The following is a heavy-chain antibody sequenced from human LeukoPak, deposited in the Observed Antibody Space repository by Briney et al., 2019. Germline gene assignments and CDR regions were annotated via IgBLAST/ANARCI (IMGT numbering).Heavy chain of an antibody. CDR3: AREGSSSWGEPTPKVPTVISASGRLGFDP. D-gene: IGHD6-13*01. CDR1: GFTFSSYA. V-gene: IGHV3-30-3*01. J-gene: IGHJ5*02. Sequence: GGSLRLSCAASGFTFSSYAMHWVRQAPGKGLEWVAVISYDGSNKYYVDSVKGRFTISRDNSKNTLYLQMNSLRAEDTAVYYCAREGSSSWGEPTPKVPTVISASGRLGFDPWGQGTLVTVSS. CDR2: ISYDGSNK.